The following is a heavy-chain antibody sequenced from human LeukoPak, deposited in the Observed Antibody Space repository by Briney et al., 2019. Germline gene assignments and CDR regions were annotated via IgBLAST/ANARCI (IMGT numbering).Heavy chain of an antibody. CDR1: GFTVSSNY. CDR2: IYSGGST. Sequence: PGGSLRLSCAASGFTVSSNYMSWVRQAPGKGLEWVPVIYSGGSTYYADSVKGRFTISRDNSKNTLYLQMNSLRAEDTAVYYCARDFGAYCGGDCYSHAFDIWGQGTMVTVSS. D-gene: IGHD2-21*02. J-gene: IGHJ3*02. V-gene: IGHV3-66*01. CDR3: ARDFGAYCGGDCYSHAFDI.